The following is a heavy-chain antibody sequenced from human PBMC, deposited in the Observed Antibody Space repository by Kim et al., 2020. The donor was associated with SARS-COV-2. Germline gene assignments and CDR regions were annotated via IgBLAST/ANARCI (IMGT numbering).Heavy chain of an antibody. CDR1: GGSISSGGYY. D-gene: IGHD3-22*01. CDR2: IYYSGST. Sequence: SETLSLTCTVSGGSISSGGYYWSWIRQHPGKGLEWIGYIYYSGSTYYNPSLKSRVTISVDTSKNQFSLKLSSVTAADTAVYYCARGGDSSGYQRGWFDPWGQGTLVTVSS. J-gene: IGHJ5*02. V-gene: IGHV4-31*03. CDR3: ARGGDSSGYQRGWFDP.